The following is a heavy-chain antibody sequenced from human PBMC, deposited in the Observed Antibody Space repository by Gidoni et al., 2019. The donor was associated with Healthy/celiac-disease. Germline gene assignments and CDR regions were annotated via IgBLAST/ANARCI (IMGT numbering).Heavy chain of an antibody. D-gene: IGHD2-15*01. CDR2: ISGSGGST. J-gene: IGHJ3*02. CDR3: AKVSVVVVAATPNAFDI. V-gene: IGHV3-23*01. CDR1: GFPFSRYA. Sequence: EVQLLESGGGLVQPGGSLRLSCAASGFPFSRYAMSWVRQAPGKGLEWVSAISGSGGSTYYADSVKGRFTISRDNSKNTLYLQMNSLRAEDTAVYYCAKVSVVVVAATPNAFDIWGQGTMVTVSS.